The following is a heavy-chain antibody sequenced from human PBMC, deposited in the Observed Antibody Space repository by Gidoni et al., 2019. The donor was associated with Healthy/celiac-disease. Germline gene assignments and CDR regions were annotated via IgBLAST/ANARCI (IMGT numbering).Heavy chain of an antibody. Sequence: QVQLQQWGAGLLKPSETLSLTCAVYGGSFSGYYWSWIRQPPGKGLEWIGEINNSGSTNYNPSLKSRVTISVDTSKNQFSLKLSSVTAADTAVYYCASVPAAMGAFDIWGQGTMVTVSS. D-gene: IGHD2-2*01. V-gene: IGHV4-34*01. J-gene: IGHJ3*02. CDR1: GGSFSGYY. CDR2: INNSGST. CDR3: ASVPAAMGAFDI.